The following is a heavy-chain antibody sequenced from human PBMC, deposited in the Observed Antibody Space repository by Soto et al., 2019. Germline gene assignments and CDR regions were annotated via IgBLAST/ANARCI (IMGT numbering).Heavy chain of an antibody. Sequence: EVQLLESGGGLVQPGGSLRLSCAASGFTFSSYAMSWVRQAPGKGLEWVSAISGSGGSTYYADSVKGRFTISRDNSKNTLYLQMNSLRAEDTAVYYCSKVPIYDDYSDYWGQGTLVTVSS. J-gene: IGHJ4*02. D-gene: IGHD5-12*01. CDR2: ISGSGGST. V-gene: IGHV3-23*01. CDR3: SKVPIYDDYSDY. CDR1: GFTFSSYA.